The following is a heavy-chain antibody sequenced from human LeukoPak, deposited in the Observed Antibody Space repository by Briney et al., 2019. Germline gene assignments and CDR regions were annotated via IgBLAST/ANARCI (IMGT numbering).Heavy chain of an antibody. J-gene: IGHJ6*03. CDR1: GGSISSYY. Sequence: PSETLSLTCTVSGGSISSYYWSWIRQPPGKGLEWIGYIYYSGSTNYNPSLKSRVTISVDTSKNQFSLKLSSVTAADTAVYYCARDYYDSSGYGYYYYYMDVWGKGTTVTVSS. V-gene: IGHV4-59*01. CDR3: ARDYYDSSGYGYYYYYMDV. CDR2: IYYSGST. D-gene: IGHD3-22*01.